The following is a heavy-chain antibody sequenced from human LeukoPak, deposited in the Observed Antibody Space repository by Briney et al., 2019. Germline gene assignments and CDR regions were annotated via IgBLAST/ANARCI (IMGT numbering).Heavy chain of an antibody. D-gene: IGHD4-11*01. Sequence: GGSLRLSCAASGFTVSSNYMSWVRQAPGKGLEWVSAISADGGSAWYAGSVRGRSTISRDNSKNTVYLQMKSLGAEDTAVYFCARDRNFPRDQFDYWGQGTLVTVSS. CDR1: GFTVSSNY. CDR3: ARDRNFPRDQFDY. V-gene: IGHV3-53*01. J-gene: IGHJ4*02. CDR2: ISADGGSA.